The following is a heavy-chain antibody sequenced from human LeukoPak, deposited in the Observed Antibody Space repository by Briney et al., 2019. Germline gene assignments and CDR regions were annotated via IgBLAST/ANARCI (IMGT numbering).Heavy chain of an antibody. CDR1: RFTFSSYG. V-gene: IGHV3-30*02. Sequence: GGSLRLSCAASRFTFSSYGMHWVRQAPGKGLEWVAFIRYDGSDKYYAGSVKGRFTISRDNSKNTLYLQMNSLGAEDTAVYYCAKDRAMVGATKAFDYWGQGTLVTVSS. CDR2: IRYDGSDK. J-gene: IGHJ4*02. CDR3: AKDRAMVGATKAFDY. D-gene: IGHD1-26*01.